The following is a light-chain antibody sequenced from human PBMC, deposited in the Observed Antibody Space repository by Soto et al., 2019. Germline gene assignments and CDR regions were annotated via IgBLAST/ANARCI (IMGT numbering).Light chain of an antibody. CDR1: PSVTNF. J-gene: IGKJ5*01. V-gene: IGKV3-11*01. CDR2: GAF. CDR3: QQRNVWPPVT. Sequence: IVLTQSPATLSLSPGERATLSCRASPSVTNFLAWYQQKPRQAPRLLIYGAFNRATGIPARFSGSGSGTDFTLTISSLEPEDSAVYYCQQRNVWPPVTFGQGTRLEIK.